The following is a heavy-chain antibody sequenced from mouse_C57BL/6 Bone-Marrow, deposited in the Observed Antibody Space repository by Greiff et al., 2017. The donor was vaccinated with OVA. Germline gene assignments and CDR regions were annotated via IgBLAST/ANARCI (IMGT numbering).Heavy chain of an antibody. CDR1: GYTFTDYE. J-gene: IGHJ2*01. D-gene: IGHD3-1*01. V-gene: IGHV1-15*01. CDR3: TRGGRGYYFDY. CDR2: IDPETGGT. Sequence: VQLQQSGAELVRPGASVTPSCKASGYTFTDYEMHWVKQTPVHGLEWIGAIDPETGGTAYNQKFKGKAILTADKSSSTAYMELRSLTSEDSAVYYCTRGGRGYYFDYWGQGTTLTVSS.